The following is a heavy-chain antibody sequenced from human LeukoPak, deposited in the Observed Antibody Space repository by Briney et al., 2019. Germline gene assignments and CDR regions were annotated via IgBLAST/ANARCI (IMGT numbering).Heavy chain of an antibody. Sequence: GGSLRLSCVDSGFILRRHWMYWVRQAPGKGLEWVANINQDGSEIYYVDSVKGRFTISRDNAKNSLYLQMNSPRAEDTAVYYCARISVAGTPLDVFDVWGQGTIVTVSS. CDR1: GFILRRHW. V-gene: IGHV3-7*01. CDR3: ARISVAGTPLDVFDV. D-gene: IGHD6-19*01. J-gene: IGHJ3*01. CDR2: INQDGSEI.